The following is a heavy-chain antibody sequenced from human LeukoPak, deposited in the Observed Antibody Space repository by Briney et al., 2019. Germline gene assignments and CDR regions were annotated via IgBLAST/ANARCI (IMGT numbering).Heavy chain of an antibody. CDR2: IYSSVST. D-gene: IGHD2-15*01. CDR3: ARQTCRGATCYRVDQYYYMDV. V-gene: IGHV4-4*09. CDR1: GDSINDHY. J-gene: IGHJ6*03. Sequence: PSETLSLTCTVSGDSINDHYWSWIRRPPGEGLEWIGYIYSSVSTNYNPSLKSRVTISIDTSKSQFSLKLASVTAVDTGVYYCARQTCRGATCYRVDQYYYMDVWGKGTTVTVSS.